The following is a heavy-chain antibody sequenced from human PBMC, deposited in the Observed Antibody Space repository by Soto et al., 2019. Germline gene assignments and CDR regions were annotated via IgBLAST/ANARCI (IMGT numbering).Heavy chain of an antibody. CDR2: ISSSSSYI. CDR1: GFTFSSYS. J-gene: IGHJ4*02. CDR3: ARSDTAMATGDY. D-gene: IGHD5-18*01. Sequence: GGSLRLSCAASGFTFSSYSMNWVRQAPGKGLEWVSSISSSSSYIYYADSVKGRFTISRDNAKNSLYLQMNSLRAEDTAVYYCARSDTAMATGDYWGQGTLVTVSS. V-gene: IGHV3-21*01.